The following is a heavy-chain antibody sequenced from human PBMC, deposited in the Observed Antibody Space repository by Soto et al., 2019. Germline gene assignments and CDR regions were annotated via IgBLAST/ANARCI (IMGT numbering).Heavy chain of an antibody. V-gene: IGHV4-31*03. CDR3: ARGPSTSRYVGGGPSY. J-gene: IGHJ4*02. Sequence: SETLSLTCTVSGGSISSGGYYWSWIRQHPGKGLEWIGYIYYSGSTYYNPSLKSRVTISVDTSKNQFSLKPSSVTAADTAVYYCARGPSTSRYVGGGPSYWGQGTLVTVSS. CDR2: IYYSGST. D-gene: IGHD2-2*01. CDR1: GGSISSGGYY.